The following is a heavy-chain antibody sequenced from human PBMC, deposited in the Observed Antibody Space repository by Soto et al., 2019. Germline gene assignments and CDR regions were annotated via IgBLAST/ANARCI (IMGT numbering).Heavy chain of an antibody. CDR3: ARASGMSYFDS. V-gene: IGHV1-69*01. J-gene: IGHJ4*02. Sequence: QVQLVQSGAEVKKPGSSVKVSCKTPGGTFSNYGLTWVRQAPGQGLEWLGGIIRIFGTATYAQKFQGRVTITADESTSTGYMELTRLKSDGTAVYYCARASGMSYFDSWGQGTLVTVSS. CDR1: GGTFSNYG. CDR2: IIRIFGTA.